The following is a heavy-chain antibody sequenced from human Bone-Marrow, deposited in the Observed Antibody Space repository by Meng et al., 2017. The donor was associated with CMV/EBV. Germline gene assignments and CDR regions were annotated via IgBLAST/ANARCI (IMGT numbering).Heavy chain of an antibody. D-gene: IGHD3-16*01. J-gene: IGHJ4*02. Sequence: LSPTCALSGDSVSNNDVAWNWIRQSPLRGLEWLGRTYYNSKWYNEYAVSVKSRIISNADTSQNQFFLQLNSVSPEDTAVYYCARGASRSLDYWGQGTLVTVSS. V-gene: IGHV6-1*01. CDR3: ARGASRSLDY. CDR2: TYYNSKWYN. CDR1: GDSVSNNDVA.